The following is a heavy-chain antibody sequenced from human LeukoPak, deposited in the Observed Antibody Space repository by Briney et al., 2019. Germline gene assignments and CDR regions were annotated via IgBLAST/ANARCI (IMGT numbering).Heavy chain of an antibody. CDR3: ARALSGSYYNAFDI. CDR1: GFTFSNYA. J-gene: IGHJ3*02. CDR2: TSYDGSNK. V-gene: IGHV3-30-3*01. D-gene: IGHD1-26*01. Sequence: PGGSLRLSCAASGFTFSNYAMHWVRQAPGKGLEWVAVTSYDGSNKDYADSVKGRFTISRDNSKNTLYLQMNSLRAEDTAVYYCARALSGSYYNAFDIWGQGTMVTVSS.